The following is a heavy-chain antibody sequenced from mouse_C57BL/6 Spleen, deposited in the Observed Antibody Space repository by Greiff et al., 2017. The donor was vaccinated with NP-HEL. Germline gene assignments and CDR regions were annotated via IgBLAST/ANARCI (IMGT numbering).Heavy chain of an antibody. Sequence: QVQLKQPGAELVMPGASVKLSCKASGYTFTSYWMPWVKQRPGQGLEWIGEIDPSDSYTNYNQKFKGKSTLTVDKSSSTAYMQLSSLTSEDSAVYYCARGVTAQAKFAYWGQGTLVTVSA. CDR1: GYTFTSYW. CDR3: ARGVTAQAKFAY. D-gene: IGHD3-2*02. CDR2: IDPSDSYT. J-gene: IGHJ3*01. V-gene: IGHV1-69*01.